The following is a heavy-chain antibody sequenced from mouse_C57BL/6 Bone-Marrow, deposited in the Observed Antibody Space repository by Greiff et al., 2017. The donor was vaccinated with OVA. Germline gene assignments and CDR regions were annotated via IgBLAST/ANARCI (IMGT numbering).Heavy chain of an antibody. J-gene: IGHJ3*01. CDR2: IDPENGDT. D-gene: IGHD2-2*01. CDR1: GFNIKDDY. V-gene: IGHV14-4*01. Sequence: EVKLMESGAELVRPGASVKLSCTASGFNIKDDYMHWVKQRPEQGLEWIGWIDPENGDTEYASKFQGKATITADTSSNTAYLQLSSLTSEDTAVYYCTTWLWLRRGAWFAYWGQGTLVTVSA. CDR3: TTWLWLRRGAWFAY.